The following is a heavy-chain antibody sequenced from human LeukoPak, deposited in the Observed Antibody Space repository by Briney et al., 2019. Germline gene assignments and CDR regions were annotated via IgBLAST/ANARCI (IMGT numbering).Heavy chain of an antibody. J-gene: IGHJ4*02. D-gene: IGHD5-24*01. CDR2: ISGSSSYI. Sequence: GGSLRLSCAASGFTFSSYSMSWVRQAPGKGLEWVSSISGSSSYIYYADSVKGRFTISRDNAKNSLYLQMNSVRAEDTAVYYCARDGYNSPNDYWGQGTLVTVSS. V-gene: IGHV3-21*01. CDR3: ARDGYNSPNDY. CDR1: GFTFSSYS.